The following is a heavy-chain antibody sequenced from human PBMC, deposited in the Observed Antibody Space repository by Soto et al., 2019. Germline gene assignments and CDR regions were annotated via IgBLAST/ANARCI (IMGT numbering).Heavy chain of an antibody. CDR3: ARGGYYDSSGAFDY. Sequence: QVQLQESGPGLVKPSETLSLTCTVSGGSVSSGSYYWSCIRQPPGKGLEWIGYIYYSGSTNYNPSLKSRVTISVDTSKNQFSLKLSSVTAADTAVYYCARGGYYDSSGAFDYWGQGTLVTVSS. CDR2: IYYSGST. D-gene: IGHD3-22*01. J-gene: IGHJ4*02. CDR1: GGSVSSGSYY. V-gene: IGHV4-61*01.